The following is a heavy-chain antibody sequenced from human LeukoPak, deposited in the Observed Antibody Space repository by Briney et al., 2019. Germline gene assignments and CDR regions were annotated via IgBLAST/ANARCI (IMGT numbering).Heavy chain of an antibody. J-gene: IGHJ4*02. V-gene: IGHV3-15*01. CDR2: IKSKVNGGTT. CDR1: GFTFSNAW. CDR3: STGGYFFDF. Sequence: GGSLRLSCVASGFTFSNAWMNWVRQAPGKGLEWVGRIKSKVNGGTTDYAAPVRGRFTISRDDSKNTVYLQMDSLNTEDTAVYYCSTGGYFFDFWGQGTLVTVSS. D-gene: IGHD3-16*01.